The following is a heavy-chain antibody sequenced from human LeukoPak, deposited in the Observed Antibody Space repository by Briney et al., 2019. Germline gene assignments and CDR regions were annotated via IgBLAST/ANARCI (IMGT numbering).Heavy chain of an antibody. J-gene: IGHJ3*02. V-gene: IGHV3-66*01. CDR1: GFTVSSNY. CDR3: ARKTFYAFDI. CDR2: IYSGGST. Sequence: GGSLRLSCAASGFTVSSNYMSWVRQAPGKGLEWVSVIYSGGSTYYADSVKGRFTISRDNSKNTLYLQMSSLRAEDTAVYYCARKTFYAFDIWGQGTMVTVSS. D-gene: IGHD2/OR15-2a*01.